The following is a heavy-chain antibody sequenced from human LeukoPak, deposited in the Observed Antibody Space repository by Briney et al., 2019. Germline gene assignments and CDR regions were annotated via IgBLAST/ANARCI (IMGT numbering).Heavy chain of an antibody. CDR1: GFTFSSYA. J-gene: IGHJ4*02. CDR2: ISGSGGST. V-gene: IGHV3-23*01. D-gene: IGHD3-10*01. Sequence: GGSLSLSCAASGFTFSSYAMSWVRQAPGKGLEWVSAISGSGGSTYYADSVKGRFTISSDNSKNTLYLQTNSLRADDTAVYYCAKGDGTMVLGSVFDYWGQGTLVTVSS. CDR3: AKGDGTMVLGSVFDY.